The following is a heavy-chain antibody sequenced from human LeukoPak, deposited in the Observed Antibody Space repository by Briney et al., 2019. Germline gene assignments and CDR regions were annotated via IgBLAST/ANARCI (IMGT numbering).Heavy chain of an antibody. CDR2: ISSSSSTI. CDR3: ARGWFGAAAHDYYGMDV. V-gene: IGHV3-48*04. Sequence: GGSLRLSCAASGFTFSSYSMNWVRQAPGKGLEWVSYISSSSSTIYYPDSVKGRFTISRDNAKNSLYLQMNSLRAEDTAVYYCARGWFGAAAHDYYGMDVWGQGTTVTVSS. J-gene: IGHJ6*02. CDR1: GFTFSSYS. D-gene: IGHD6-13*01.